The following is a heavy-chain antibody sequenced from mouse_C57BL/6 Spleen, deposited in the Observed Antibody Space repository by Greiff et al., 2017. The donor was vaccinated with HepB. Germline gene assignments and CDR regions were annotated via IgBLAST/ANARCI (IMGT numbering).Heavy chain of an antibody. CDR2: IDPEDGET. Sequence: VQLKESGAELVKPGASVKLSCTASGFNIKDYYMHWVKQRTEQGLEWIGRIDPEDGETKYAPKFQGKATITADTSSNTAYLQLSSLTSEDTAVYYCARFITTVVAMDYFDYWGQGTTLTVSS. CDR1: GFNIKDYY. CDR3: ARFITTVVAMDYFDY. J-gene: IGHJ2*01. D-gene: IGHD1-1*01. V-gene: IGHV14-2*01.